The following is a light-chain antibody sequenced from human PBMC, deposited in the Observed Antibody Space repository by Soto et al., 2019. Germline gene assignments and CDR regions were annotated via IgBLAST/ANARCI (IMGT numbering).Light chain of an antibody. Sequence: EIVLTQSPGTLSLSPGERATLSYRASQSVSSSYLAWYQQKPGQAPRLLIYGASSRATGIPDRFSGSGSGTEFTLTISSLQPDDFATYYCQQYNTYSRTFGQGTKVDI. CDR3: QQYNTYSRT. V-gene: IGKV3-20*01. CDR2: GAS. J-gene: IGKJ1*01. CDR1: QSVSSSY.